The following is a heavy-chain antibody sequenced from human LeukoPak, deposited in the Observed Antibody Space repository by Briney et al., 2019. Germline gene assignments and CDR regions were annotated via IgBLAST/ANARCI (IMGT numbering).Heavy chain of an antibody. CDR2: IYYSGST. J-gene: IGHJ5*02. CDR3: ASLRFLEWLGWFDP. Sequence: SETLSLTCAVYGGSFSGYYWGWIRQPPGKGLEWIGSIYYSGSTYYNPSLKSRVTISVDTSKNQFSLKLSSVTAADTAVYYCASLRFLEWLGWFDPWGQGTLVTVSS. D-gene: IGHD3-3*01. V-gene: IGHV4-39*01. CDR1: GGSFSGYY.